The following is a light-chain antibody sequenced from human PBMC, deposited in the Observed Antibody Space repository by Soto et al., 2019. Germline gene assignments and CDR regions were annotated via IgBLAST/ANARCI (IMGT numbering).Light chain of an antibody. CDR3: TSYTRDTALV. CDR2: EVS. Sequence: QSALPQPASVSGSPGQSITISCTGTSSDVGTYNYVSWYQHHPGKAPKLIIYEVSNRPSGVSNRFSGSKSGSTASLTISGLQAEDEADHHCTSYTRDTALVFGTGTKVTVL. V-gene: IGLV2-14*01. J-gene: IGLJ1*01. CDR1: SSDVGTYNY.